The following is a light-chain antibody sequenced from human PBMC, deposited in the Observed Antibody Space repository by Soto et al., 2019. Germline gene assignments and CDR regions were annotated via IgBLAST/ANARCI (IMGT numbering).Light chain of an antibody. Sequence: AIRMTQSPSSFSSSTGDRVTITCRATQGISNYLAWYQQKPGKAPKLLIYRASILESGVPSRFIGGGSGTNFSLTISYLQSEDFAIYYCQQYNSFPQTFGQGTKLEIK. J-gene: IGKJ2*01. CDR2: RAS. CDR1: QGISNY. V-gene: IGKV1-8*01. CDR3: QQYNSFPQT.